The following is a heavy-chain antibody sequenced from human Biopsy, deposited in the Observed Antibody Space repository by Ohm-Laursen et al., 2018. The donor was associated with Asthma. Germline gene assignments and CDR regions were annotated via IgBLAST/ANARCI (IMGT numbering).Heavy chain of an antibody. CDR2: ISVYNGNT. D-gene: IGHD3-10*01. V-gene: IGHV1-18*01. CDR3: ARAVDYSHYYGIDV. J-gene: IGHJ6*02. CDR1: GYTFNSAG. Sequence: SSVKVSCKTSGYTFNSAGITWVRQTPGQGLEWMGWISVYNGNTKVAQKLQDRVTMITDTPTSTAYMELRSLRSDDTAVYFCARAVDYSHYYGIDVWGQGTTVTVS.